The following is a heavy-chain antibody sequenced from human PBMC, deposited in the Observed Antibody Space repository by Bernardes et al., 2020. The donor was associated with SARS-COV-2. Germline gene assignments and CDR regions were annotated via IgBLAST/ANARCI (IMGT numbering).Heavy chain of an antibody. V-gene: IGHV1-18*01. D-gene: IGHD2-15*01. CDR2: ISTYNGNT. CDR3: ARSNGGKTGFDY. J-gene: IGHJ4*02. Sequence: AAWKGSCKASGYTFTSYGVNWVRQAPGQGLEWMGYISTYNGNTNYAQNLQGRVTVTSDTSTSTVYMELRSLRSDDTAVYYCARSNGGKTGFDYWGQGTLVTVSS. CDR1: GYTFTSYG.